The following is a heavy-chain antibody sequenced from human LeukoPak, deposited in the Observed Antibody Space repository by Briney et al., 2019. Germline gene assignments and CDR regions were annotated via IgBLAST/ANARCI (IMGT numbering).Heavy chain of an antibody. CDR2: IIPIFGTA. CDR3: ARGLREYQLPQIVPLRTHYYYGMDV. J-gene: IGHJ6*04. V-gene: IGHV1-69*06. Sequence: SVKVSCKASGGTFSSYAISWVRQAPGQGLEWMGGIIPIFGTANYAQKFQGRVTITADKSTSTAYMELSSLRSEDTVVYYCARGLREYQLPQIVPLRTHYYYGMDVWGKGTTVTVSS. D-gene: IGHD2-2*01. CDR1: GGTFSSYA.